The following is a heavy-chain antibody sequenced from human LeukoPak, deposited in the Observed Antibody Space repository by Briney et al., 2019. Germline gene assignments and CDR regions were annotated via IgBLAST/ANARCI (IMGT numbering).Heavy chain of an antibody. D-gene: IGHD3-3*01. V-gene: IGHV4-30-2*01. CDR3: ARALIFGVVYFDY. CDR2: IYHSGST. J-gene: IGHJ4*02. CDR1: AGSISSGGHY. Sequence: PSQTLSLTCDVSAGSISSGGHYWSWIRQPPGKGLEWIGYIYHSGSTYYNPSLKSRVTISVDRSKNQFSLKLSSVTAADTAVYYCARALIFGVVYFDYWGQGTLVTVSS.